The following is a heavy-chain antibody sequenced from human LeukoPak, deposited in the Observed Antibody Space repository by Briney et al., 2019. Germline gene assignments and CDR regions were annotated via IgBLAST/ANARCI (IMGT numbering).Heavy chain of an antibody. V-gene: IGHV4-30-2*01. CDR3: ARVRDGSSYFDY. Sequence: SETLSLTCAVSGGSISSGGYSWSWIRQPPGKGLEWIGYIYHSGSTYYNPSLKSRVTISVDRSKNQFSLKLSSVTAADAAVYYCARVRDGSSYFDYWGQGTLVTVSS. CDR2: IYHSGST. J-gene: IGHJ4*02. CDR1: GGSISSGGYS. D-gene: IGHD1-26*01.